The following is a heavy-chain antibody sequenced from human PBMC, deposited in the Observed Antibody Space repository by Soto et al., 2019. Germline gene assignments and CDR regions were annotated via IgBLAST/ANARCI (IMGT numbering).Heavy chain of an antibody. CDR3: ASASSYDSAWGGDV. Sequence: SETLSLTCTVSGGSISSGDYYWSWIRQPPGKGLEWIGYIYYSGSTYYNPSLKSRVTISVDTSKNQFSLKLSSVTAADTAVYYCASASSYDSAWGGDVWGQALLVTVSS. CDR1: GGSISSGDYY. CDR2: IYYSGST. V-gene: IGHV4-30-4*01. J-gene: IGHJ1*01. D-gene: IGHD3-16*01.